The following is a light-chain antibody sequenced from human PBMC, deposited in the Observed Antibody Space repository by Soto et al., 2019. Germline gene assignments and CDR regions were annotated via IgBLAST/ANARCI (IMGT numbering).Light chain of an antibody. CDR3: HQRYSWPRT. J-gene: IGKJ2*01. CDR2: DAS. V-gene: IGKV3-11*01. CDR1: QSVSSQ. Sequence: EIVLTQSPATLSLSPGERATLSCWASQSVSSQLAWYQHKPGHAPRLLIYDASNRAPGIPARFSGSGSGTDFTLTISRLEPEDFAVYYCHQRYSWPRTFGQGTKLELK.